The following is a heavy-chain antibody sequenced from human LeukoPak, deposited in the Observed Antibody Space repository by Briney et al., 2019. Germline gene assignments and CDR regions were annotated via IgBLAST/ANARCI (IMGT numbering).Heavy chain of an antibody. D-gene: IGHD6-19*01. V-gene: IGHV4-34*01. J-gene: IGHJ4*02. Sequence: SETLSLTCTVSGGSISSHYWSWIRQPPGKGLEWIGEINHSGSTNYNPSLKSRVTISVDTSKNQFSLKLGSVTAADTAVYYCAAGGGSSGWSSDYWGQGTLVTVSS. CDR1: GGSISSHY. CDR3: AAGGGSSGWSSDY. CDR2: INHSGST.